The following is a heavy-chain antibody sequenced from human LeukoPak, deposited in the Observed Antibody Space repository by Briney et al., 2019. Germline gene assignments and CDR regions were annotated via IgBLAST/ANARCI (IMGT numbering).Heavy chain of an antibody. CDR2: IYPGDSDS. CDR1: GYSFTSYW. D-gene: IGHD2-21*02. J-gene: IGHJ4*02. V-gene: IGHV5-51*01. Sequence: PGESLKISCKGSGYSFTSYWIGWVRQMPGKGLEWMGIIYPGDSDSRYSPSFQGQVTISADKSISTAYLQWSSLRASDTAIYYCARRAKAYCGGDCSLASDYWGQGTLVTVSS. CDR3: ARRAKAYCGGDCSLASDY.